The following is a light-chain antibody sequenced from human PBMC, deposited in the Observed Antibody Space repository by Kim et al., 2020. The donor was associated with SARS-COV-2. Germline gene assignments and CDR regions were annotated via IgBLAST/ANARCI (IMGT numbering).Light chain of an antibody. CDR3: HQYIRSPYS. V-gene: IGKV3-20*01. Sequence: LSPGERATLSCRANQRSSSNYVAWYQHKPGQSPRLLIHDASNRATGIPDRFSGSGSGTDFTLTISRLEPEDFAVYYCHQYIRSPYSFGQGTKLEI. J-gene: IGKJ2*03. CDR2: DAS. CDR1: QRSSSNY.